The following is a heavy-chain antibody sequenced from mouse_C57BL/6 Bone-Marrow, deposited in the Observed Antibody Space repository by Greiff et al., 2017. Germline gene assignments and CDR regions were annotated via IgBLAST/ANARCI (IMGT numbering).Heavy chain of an antibody. CDR1: GYSITSGSY. D-gene: IGHD2-3*01. V-gene: IGHV3-6*01. CDR3: ARDSLYDGYRDWFAY. CDR2: ISYDGSN. J-gene: IGHJ3*01. Sequence: EVQLQQSGPGLVKPSQSLSLTCSVTGYSITSGSYWNWLRQFPGNKLEWMGYISYDGSNNYNPSLKNRISITRDTSKNQFFLKLNSVTTEDTATYYCARDSLYDGYRDWFAYWGQGTLVTVSA.